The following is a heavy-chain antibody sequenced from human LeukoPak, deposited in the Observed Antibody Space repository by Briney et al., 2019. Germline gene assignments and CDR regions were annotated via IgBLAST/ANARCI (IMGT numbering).Heavy chain of an antibody. Sequence: SVKVSCKASGGTFSSYAISWVRQAPGQGLEWMGRIIPILGIANYAQKFQGRVTITADKSTSTAYMELSSLRSEDTAVYYCARASGVRNWYFDLWGRGTLVTVSS. CDR2: IIPILGIA. CDR1: GGTFSSYA. J-gene: IGHJ2*01. V-gene: IGHV1-69*04. D-gene: IGHD3-10*01. CDR3: ARASGVRNWYFDL.